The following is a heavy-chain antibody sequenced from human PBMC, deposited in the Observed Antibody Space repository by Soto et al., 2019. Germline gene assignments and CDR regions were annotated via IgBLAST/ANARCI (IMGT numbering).Heavy chain of an antibody. CDR2: INPNSGGT. CDR3: ARDTEPRPRGYFDY. CDR1: GYTFTGYY. V-gene: IGHV1-2*04. D-gene: IGHD2-8*02. Sequence: ASVKVSCKASGYTFTGYYMHWVRQAPGQGLEWMGWINPNSGGTNYAQKFQGWVTMTRDTSISTAYMELSRLRSDDTAVYYCARDTEPRPRGYFDYWGQGTLVTVSS. J-gene: IGHJ4*02.